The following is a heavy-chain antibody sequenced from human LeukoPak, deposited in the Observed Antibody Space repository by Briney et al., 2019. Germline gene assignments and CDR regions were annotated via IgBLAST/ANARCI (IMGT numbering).Heavy chain of an antibody. CDR2: ISYDGSNK. Sequence: QPGGSLRLSCAASGFTFSSYGMHWVRQAPGKGLEWVAVISYDGSNKYYADSVKGRFTISRDNSKNTLYLQMNSLRAEDTAVYYCAKDLAFGWLGDYWGQGTLVTVSS. CDR1: GFTFSSYG. CDR3: AKDLAFGWLGDY. V-gene: IGHV3-30*18. D-gene: IGHD6-19*01. J-gene: IGHJ4*02.